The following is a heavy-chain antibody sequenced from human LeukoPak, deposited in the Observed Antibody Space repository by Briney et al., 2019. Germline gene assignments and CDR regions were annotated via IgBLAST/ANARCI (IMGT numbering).Heavy chain of an antibody. V-gene: IGHV3-43D*03. CDR1: GFTSDDYA. D-gene: IGHD6-19*01. J-gene: IGHJ5*02. CDR2: ISWDGGST. Sequence: PGGSLRLSCAASGFTSDDYAMHWVRQAPGRGLEWVSLISWDGGSTYYADSVKGRFTISRDNSKNSLYLQMNSLRAEDTALYYCEKDIRLGSGWSGWFDPWGQGTLLTVSS. CDR3: EKDIRLGSGWSGWFDP.